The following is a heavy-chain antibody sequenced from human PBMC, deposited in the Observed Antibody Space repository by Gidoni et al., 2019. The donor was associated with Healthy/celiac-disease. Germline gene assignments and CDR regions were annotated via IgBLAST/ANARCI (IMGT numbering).Heavy chain of an antibody. J-gene: IGHJ4*02. CDR2: IYTSGST. D-gene: IGHD6-13*01. CDR1: GGSIRSGSYY. CDR3: AREGYSSSWFPGPFDY. Sequence: QVQLQESGPGLVKPSQTLSLTCTVSGGSIRSGSYYWSWIRQPAGKGLEWIGRIYTSGSTNYNPSLKSRVTISVDTSKNQFSLKLSSVTAADTAVYYCAREGYSSSWFPGPFDYWGQGTLVTVSS. V-gene: IGHV4-61*02.